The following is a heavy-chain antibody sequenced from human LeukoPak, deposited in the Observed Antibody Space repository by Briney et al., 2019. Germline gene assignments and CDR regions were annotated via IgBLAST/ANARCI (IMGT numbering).Heavy chain of an antibody. Sequence: GGSLRLSCTASGFTFSTYAMHWVRQAPGKGLEWVAVISYDGTNKYYADSMKGRFTISRDNSKNTLYLQMNSLRAEDTAVYYCAREGGKTFFDYWGQGTLVTVSS. CDR2: ISYDGTNK. V-gene: IGHV3-30-3*01. D-gene: IGHD1/OR15-1a*01. CDR1: GFTFSTYA. J-gene: IGHJ4*02. CDR3: AREGGKTFFDY.